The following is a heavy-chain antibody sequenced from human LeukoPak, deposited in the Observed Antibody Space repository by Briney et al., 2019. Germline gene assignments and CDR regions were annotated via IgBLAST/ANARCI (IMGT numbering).Heavy chain of an antibody. D-gene: IGHD6-13*01. CDR2: ISSSSSYI. CDR3: AREIAAGNYFDY. CDR1: GFTFSSYS. Sequence: GGSLRLSCAASGFTFSSYSMNWVRQAPGKGLEWVSSISSSSSYIYYADSVKGRFTISRDNAKNSLYLQMNSLRAEDTAVYYCAREIAAGNYFDYWGQGTLVTVSS. V-gene: IGHV3-21*01. J-gene: IGHJ4*02.